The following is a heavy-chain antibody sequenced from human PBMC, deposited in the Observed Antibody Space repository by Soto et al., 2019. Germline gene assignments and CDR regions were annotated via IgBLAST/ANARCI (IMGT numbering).Heavy chain of an antibody. V-gene: IGHV4-59*08. J-gene: IGHJ5*02. CDR2: IYYSGST. CDR3: ARRYCSSTSCYNWFDP. CDR1: GGSISSYY. Sequence: SETLSLTCNVSGGSISSYYWSWMRQPPGKGLEWIGYIYYSGSTNYNPSLKSRVTISVDTSKNQFSLKLSSVTAADTAVYYCARRYCSSTSCYNWFDPWGQGTLVTVS. D-gene: IGHD2-2*01.